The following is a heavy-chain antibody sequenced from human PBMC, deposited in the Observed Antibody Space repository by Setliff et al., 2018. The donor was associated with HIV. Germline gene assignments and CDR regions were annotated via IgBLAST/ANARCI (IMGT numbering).Heavy chain of an antibody. D-gene: IGHD3-22*01. Sequence: SVKVSCKASGGTFNTHAFSWVRQAPGQGLEWMGGTIPVRGLANYARNFQGRVTITADTSTNTAYLEVVSLRSEDTAIYYCARHYFDSNSYYRPPFDSWGQGTPLTVSS. J-gene: IGHJ5*01. CDR1: GGTFNTHA. V-gene: IGHV1-69*10. CDR3: ARHYFDSNSYYRPPFDS. CDR2: TIPVRGLA.